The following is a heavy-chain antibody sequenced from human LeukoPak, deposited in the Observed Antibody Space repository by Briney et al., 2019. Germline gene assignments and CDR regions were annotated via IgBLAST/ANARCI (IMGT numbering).Heavy chain of an antibody. V-gene: IGHV3-21*01. CDR1: GFTFSSYS. CDR3: ARDSAPGYSYGAFY. CDR2: ISSSSSYI. J-gene: IGHJ4*02. D-gene: IGHD5-18*01. Sequence: GGSLRLSCAASGFTFSSYSMNWVRQAPGKGLEWVSSISSSSSYIYYADSVKGRFTISRDNAKNSLYLQMNSLRAEDTAVYYCARDSAPGYSYGAFYWGQGTLVTVSS.